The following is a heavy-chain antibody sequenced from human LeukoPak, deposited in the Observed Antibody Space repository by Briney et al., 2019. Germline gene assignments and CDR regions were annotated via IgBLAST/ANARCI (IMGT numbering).Heavy chain of an antibody. D-gene: IGHD3-10*01. J-gene: IGHJ4*02. CDR3: ARDLYGSGSVFDY. Sequence: SETLSLTCTVSGGSIISGDYCWSWIRQPPGKGLEWIGYIHHSGSTYYNPSLKSRVAISVDTSKNQFSLKLSSVTAADTAVYYCARDLYGSGSVFDYWGQGTLVTVSS. CDR2: IHHSGST. CDR1: GGSIISGDYC. V-gene: IGHV4-30-4*02.